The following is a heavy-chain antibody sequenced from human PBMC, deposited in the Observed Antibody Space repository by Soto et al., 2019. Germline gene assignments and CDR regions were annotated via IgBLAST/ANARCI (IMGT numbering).Heavy chain of an antibody. CDR2: IYYSGST. V-gene: IGHV4-39*01. D-gene: IGHD1-1*01. J-gene: IGHJ6*02. CDR3: ARRPGTMYYYYGMDV. CDR1: GGSXXSSSYY. Sequence: LSLTCTVSGGSXXSSSYYWGWIRQPPGKGLEWIGSIYYSGSTYYNPSLKSRVTISVDTSKNQFSLKLSSVTAADTAVYYCARRPGTMYYYYGMDVWGQGTTVTVSS.